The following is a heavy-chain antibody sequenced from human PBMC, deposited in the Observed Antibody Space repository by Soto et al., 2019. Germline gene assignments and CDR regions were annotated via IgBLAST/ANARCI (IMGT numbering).Heavy chain of an antibody. V-gene: IGHV4-34*01. J-gene: IGHJ3*02. D-gene: IGHD3-22*01. CDR3: ARVPYYYHSSGPTGAFDI. CDR2: INHSGST. Sequence: PSETLSRTCAVSGGAFSGYYWSCMRQPPGKGLEWFGEINHSGSTNYNPTIKSRVTISVDTSKNQFSLKMSSVTAADTAVYYCARVPYYYHSSGPTGAFDIWGQGTMVTVSS. CDR1: GGAFSGYY.